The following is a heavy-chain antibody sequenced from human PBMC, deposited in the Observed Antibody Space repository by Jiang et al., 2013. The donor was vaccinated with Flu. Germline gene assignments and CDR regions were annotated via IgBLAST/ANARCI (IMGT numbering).Heavy chain of an antibody. D-gene: IGHD3-10*01. CDR3: ARQIGDTMVRGVTRDAFDI. Sequence: GSGLVKPSETLSLTCSVSGGSISSSIYYWGWIRQPPGKGLEWIGSIYYSGFTYDNASLKSRVTMSVDTSKNQFSLKLSSVTAADTGVYYCARQIGDTMVRGVTRDAFDIWGQGTMVTFSS. CDR1: GGSISSSIYY. CDR2: IYYSGFT. V-gene: IGHV4-39*01. J-gene: IGHJ3*02.